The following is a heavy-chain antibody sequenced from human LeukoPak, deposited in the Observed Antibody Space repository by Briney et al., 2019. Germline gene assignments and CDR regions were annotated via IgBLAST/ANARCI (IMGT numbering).Heavy chain of an antibody. D-gene: IGHD6-13*01. CDR3: ARQKLASSSWYPGGYFQH. CDR2: IYYSGST. J-gene: IGHJ1*01. Sequence: SETLSLTCTVSGGSISSSSYYWCWIRQPPGKGVEWIGSIYYSGSTYYNPSLKSRVTISVDTFNNQFSLKLSSVTAADTAVYYCARQKLASSSWYPGGYFQHWGQGTLVTVSS. CDR1: GGSISSSSYY. V-gene: IGHV4-39*01.